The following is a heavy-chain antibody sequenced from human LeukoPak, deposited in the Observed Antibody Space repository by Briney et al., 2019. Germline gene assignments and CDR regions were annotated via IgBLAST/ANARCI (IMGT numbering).Heavy chain of an antibody. CDR3: AREFRGWYRNNWFDP. CDR2: IKQDGSEK. D-gene: IGHD6-19*01. J-gene: IGHJ5*02. Sequence: PGGSLRLSCAASGFTFSSYWMSWVRQAPGKGLEWVANIKQDGSEKYYVDSVKGRFTISRDNAKNSLYLQMNSLRAEDTAVYYCAREFRGWYRNNWFDPWGQGTLVTVSS. V-gene: IGHV3-7*01. CDR1: GFTFSSYW.